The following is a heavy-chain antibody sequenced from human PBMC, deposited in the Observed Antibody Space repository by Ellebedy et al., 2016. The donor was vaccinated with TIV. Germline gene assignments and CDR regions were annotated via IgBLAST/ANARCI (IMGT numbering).Heavy chain of an antibody. D-gene: IGHD3-3*01. V-gene: IGHV3-23*01. J-gene: IGHJ3*02. Sequence: GESLKISXAGSELNFSSSAVNWVRQAPGKGLEWVSGITDSGSRTFYSESVKGRFTISRDNSEKTVYLQMNSLRAEDTAVYYCAKDLGKGVTLGAFDIWGQGTTVIVSS. CDR3: AKDLGKGVTLGAFDI. CDR2: ITDSGSRT. CDR1: ELNFSSSA.